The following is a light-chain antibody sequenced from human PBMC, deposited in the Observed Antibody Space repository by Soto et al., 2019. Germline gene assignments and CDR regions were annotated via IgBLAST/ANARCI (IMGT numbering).Light chain of an antibody. Sequence: DIQMTQSPSSVSASVGDRVTITCRASQGISSWLAWYQHKPGKAPNLLIYAASSLQSGVPSRFSGSGSGTDFTLTISSLQTEDFATYYCQQADSFPHTFGQGTKLEIK. CDR3: QQADSFPHT. CDR2: AAS. V-gene: IGKV1-12*01. CDR1: QGISSW. J-gene: IGKJ2*01.